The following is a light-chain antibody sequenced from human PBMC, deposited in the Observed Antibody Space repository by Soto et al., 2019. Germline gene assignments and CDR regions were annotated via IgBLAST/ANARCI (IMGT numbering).Light chain of an antibody. CDR1: SRDVGGYNY. CDR2: EVS. CDR3: SSYISSSTFVV. Sequence: QSVLTQPASVSGSPGQSITISCTGTSRDVGGYNYVSWHQQHPGKAPKVIITEVSNRPSGVSNRFSGSESGNTASLTISGLQAEDEADYYCSSYISSSTFVVFGGGTKLTVL. V-gene: IGLV2-14*01. J-gene: IGLJ2*01.